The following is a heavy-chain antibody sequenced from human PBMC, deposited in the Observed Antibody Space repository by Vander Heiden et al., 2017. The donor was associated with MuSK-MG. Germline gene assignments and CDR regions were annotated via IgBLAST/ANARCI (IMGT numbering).Heavy chain of an antibody. V-gene: IGHV3-48*01. CDR2: INDGGSTT. Sequence: DVHLVESGGGLVQPGGSLRLPCAASGFTFRSFKFNWVRQAPGKGLEWVAYINDGGSTTYYADSAKGRFTISRDNALSSLTLEMNNLRVDDTAVYYCVRRVSYHMDVWGQGTEGTVSS. CDR1: GFTFRSFK. CDR3: VRRVSYHMDV. D-gene: IGHD2-2*01. J-gene: IGHJ6*02.